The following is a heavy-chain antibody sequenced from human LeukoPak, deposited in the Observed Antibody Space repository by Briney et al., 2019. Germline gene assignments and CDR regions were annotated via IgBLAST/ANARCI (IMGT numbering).Heavy chain of an antibody. CDR2: VYTSGST. CDR1: GGSISGYY. Sequence: PSETLSLTCSVSGGSISGYYWTWIRQPAGKGLEWIGRVYTSGSTHYNPPLKTRLTMSVDTSKNQFSLKLSSVTAADTAVYYCARLITGTTTAFDIWGQGTMVTVSS. D-gene: IGHD1-7*01. CDR3: ARLITGTTTAFDI. J-gene: IGHJ3*02. V-gene: IGHV4-4*07.